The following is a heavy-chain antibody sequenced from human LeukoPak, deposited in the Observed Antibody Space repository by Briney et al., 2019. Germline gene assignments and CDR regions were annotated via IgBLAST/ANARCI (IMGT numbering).Heavy chain of an antibody. Sequence: ASVKVSCKASGYTFTSYYMHWVRQAPGQGLEWMGIINPSGGSTTYAQKFQGRVTITRNTSISTAYMELSSLRSEDTAVYYCARALGSDHAFDIWGQGTMVTVSS. CDR1: GYTFTSYY. CDR3: ARALGSDHAFDI. J-gene: IGHJ3*02. V-gene: IGHV1-46*01. CDR2: INPSGGST. D-gene: IGHD7-27*01.